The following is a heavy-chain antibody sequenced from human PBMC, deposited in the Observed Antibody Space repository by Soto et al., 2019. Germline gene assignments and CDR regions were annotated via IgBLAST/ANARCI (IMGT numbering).Heavy chain of an antibody. J-gene: IGHJ6*02. D-gene: IGHD1-26*01. CDR3: ARMAGSYPYNYYYGMDV. Sequence: QVQLVQSGVEVKKPGASVKVSCTASGYSFSDFGVTWVRQAPGQGLEWMGWISAYNNNTNHAQKFQGRVIMTTDTGTSTAYMELRSLRSDDTAVYYCARMAGSYPYNYYYGMDVWGQGTTVTVSS. V-gene: IGHV1-18*01. CDR2: ISAYNNNT. CDR1: GYSFSDFG.